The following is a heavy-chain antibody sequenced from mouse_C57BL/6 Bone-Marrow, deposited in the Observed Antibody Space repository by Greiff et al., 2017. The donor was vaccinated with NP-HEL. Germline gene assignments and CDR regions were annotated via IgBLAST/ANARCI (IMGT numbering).Heavy chain of an antibody. CDR3: ARSLSHYYGSSYAMDY. D-gene: IGHD1-1*01. Sequence: EVKLQESGPGLAKPSQTLSLTCSVTGYSITSDYWNWIRKFPGNKLEYMGYISYSGSTYYNPSLKSRISITRDTSKNQYYLQLNSVTTEDTATYYCARSLSHYYGSSYAMDYWGQGTSVTVSS. J-gene: IGHJ4*01. V-gene: IGHV3-8*01. CDR1: GYSITSDY. CDR2: ISYSGST.